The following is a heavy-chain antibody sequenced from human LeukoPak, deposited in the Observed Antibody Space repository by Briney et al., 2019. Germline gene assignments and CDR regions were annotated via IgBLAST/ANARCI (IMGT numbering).Heavy chain of an antibody. CDR2: ISGGGGTI. J-gene: IGHJ4*02. V-gene: IGHV3-11*01. CDR1: GFTFSDYY. Sequence: GGSLRLSCAASGFTFSDYYMTWVRQAPGKGLEWVSYISGGGGTIYYADSVKGRFTISRDSAKNSLYLQMSSLRAEDTAVYYCARGQHQLVYFANWGQGTLVTVSS. D-gene: IGHD6-13*01. CDR3: ARGQHQLVYFAN.